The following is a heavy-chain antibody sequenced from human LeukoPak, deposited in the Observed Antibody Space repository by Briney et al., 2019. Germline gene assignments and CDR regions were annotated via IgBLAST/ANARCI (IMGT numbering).Heavy chain of an antibody. D-gene: IGHD3-10*01. V-gene: IGHV4-4*07. CDR1: GGSISSYY. CDR3: ARGNMVRGVIHFDY. J-gene: IGHJ4*02. Sequence: PSETLSLTCTVSGGSISSYYWSWIRQPAGKGLEWIGRIYTSGSTNYNPSLKSRVTMSVDTSKNQFSLKLSSVTAADMAVYYCARGNMVRGVIHFDYWGQGTLVTVSS. CDR2: IYTSGST.